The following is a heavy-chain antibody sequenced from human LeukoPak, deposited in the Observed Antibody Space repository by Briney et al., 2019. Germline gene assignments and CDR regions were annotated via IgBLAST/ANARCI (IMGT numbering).Heavy chain of an antibody. D-gene: IGHD6-19*01. CDR2: INSDGSST. CDR3: AAVEQWLAEYNWFDP. V-gene: IGHV3-74*01. CDR1: GFTFSSYW. Sequence: GGSLGLSCAASGFTFSSYWMHWVRQAPGKGLVWVSRINSDGSSTSYADSVKGRFTISRDNAKNTLYLQMNSLRAEDTAVYYCAAVEQWLAEYNWFDPWGQGTLVTVSS. J-gene: IGHJ5*02.